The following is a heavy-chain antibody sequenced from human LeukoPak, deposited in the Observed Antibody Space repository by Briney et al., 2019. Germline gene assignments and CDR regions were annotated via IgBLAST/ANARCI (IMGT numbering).Heavy chain of an antibody. J-gene: IGHJ4*02. Sequence: GGPLRLSCAATGFTLISYSMTWVRQAPGKGLEWVSAIRASDSNTFYADSVKGRFTISRDSSKNTLYLQMNDLRDEDTAVYYCAKLTTGWFEDYWGQGTLVTVSS. V-gene: IGHV3-23*01. CDR3: AKLTTGWFEDY. D-gene: IGHD2-8*02. CDR1: GFTLISYS. CDR2: IRASDSNT.